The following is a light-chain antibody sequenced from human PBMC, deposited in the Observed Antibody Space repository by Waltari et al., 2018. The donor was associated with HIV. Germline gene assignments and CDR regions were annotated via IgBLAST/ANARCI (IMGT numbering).Light chain of an antibody. J-gene: IGLJ3*02. CDR1: SSDVGGYKY. Sequence: QSALTQPASVSGSPGQSITISCTGTSSDVGGYKYVSWYQHHPGKAPKLRIYEVSNRPSGVSNRFSGAKSGNTASLTISGLQAEDEADYYCSSYTSSSTRVFGGGTNLTVL. V-gene: IGLV2-14*01. CDR3: SSYTSSSTRV. CDR2: EVS.